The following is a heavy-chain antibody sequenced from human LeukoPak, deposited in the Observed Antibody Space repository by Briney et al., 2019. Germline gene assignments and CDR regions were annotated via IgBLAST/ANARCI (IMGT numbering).Heavy chain of an antibody. J-gene: IGHJ4*02. CDR1: GFTFSNYW. D-gene: IGHD4-11*01. CDR3: ARDRYSNSY. V-gene: IGHV3-7*01. Sequence: GLSLRLSCAASGFTFSNYWMTWVRQAPGKGLEWVAHIKQDGSEKDYVDSVKGRFTISRDNAKNSLYLQMNSLRAEDTAVYYCARDRYSNSYWGQGTLVTVSS. CDR2: IKQDGSEK.